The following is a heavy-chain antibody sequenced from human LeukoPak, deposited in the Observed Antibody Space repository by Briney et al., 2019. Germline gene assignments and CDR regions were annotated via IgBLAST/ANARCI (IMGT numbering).Heavy chain of an antibody. V-gene: IGHV4-38-2*01. CDR1: GYSISSGYY. Sequence: SETLSLTCAVSGYSISSGYYWGWIRQPPGKGLEWIGSIYHSGSTYYNPFLKSRVTISVDTSKNQFSLKLSSVTAADTAVYYCARGPIVVVTAPIRYWGQGTLVTVSS. CDR3: ARGPIVVVTAPIRY. D-gene: IGHD2-21*02. J-gene: IGHJ4*02. CDR2: IYHSGST.